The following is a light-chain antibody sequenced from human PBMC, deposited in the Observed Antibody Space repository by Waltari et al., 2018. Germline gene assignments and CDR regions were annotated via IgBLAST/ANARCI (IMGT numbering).Light chain of an antibody. CDR3: SSYTTSDTLI. V-gene: IGLV2-14*03. Sequence: QSALTQPASVSGSPGQSLTISCTGTSSDVGGYNSVSWYQQPPGGAPRLMIYGVTNRPSGVSIRFSGSKSGNTASLTISGLQPEDEAYYYCSSYTTSDTLIFAGGTKLTVL. CDR1: SSDVGGYNS. J-gene: IGLJ2*01. CDR2: GVT.